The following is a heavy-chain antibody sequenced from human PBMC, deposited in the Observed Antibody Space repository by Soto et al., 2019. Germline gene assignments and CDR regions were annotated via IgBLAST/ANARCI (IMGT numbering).Heavy chain of an antibody. CDR3: ARRNLFPNNFDY. V-gene: IGHV4-39*01. J-gene: IGHJ4*02. CDR1: GGSISSSSYY. D-gene: IGHD2-8*01. CDR2: IYYSGST. Sequence: SETLSLTCTVSGGSISSSSYYWGWIRQPPGKGLEWIGSIYYSGSTYYNPSLKSRVTISVDTSKNQFSLKLSSVTAADTAVYYCARRNLFPNNFDYWGQGTLVTVSS.